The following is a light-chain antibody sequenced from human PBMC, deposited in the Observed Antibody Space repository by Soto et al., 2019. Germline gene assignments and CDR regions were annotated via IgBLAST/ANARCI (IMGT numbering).Light chain of an antibody. CDR3: QQYENSVMYT. Sequence: EIVVTQSPGTPSLSPGDRATLSCRASQSVRSSFFAWYQQKPGQAPRLLIYDVSVRATGIPDRFSGSGSGTDFTLTINRLEPEGFAVYYCQQYENSVMYTFGQGTKLEIK. CDR2: DVS. J-gene: IGKJ2*01. CDR1: QSVRSSF. V-gene: IGKV3-20*01.